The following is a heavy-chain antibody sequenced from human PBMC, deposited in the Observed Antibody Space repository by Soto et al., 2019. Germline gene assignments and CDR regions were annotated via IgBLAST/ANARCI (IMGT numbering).Heavy chain of an antibody. CDR1: GYTFISYA. CDR2: INAGNGNT. V-gene: IGHV1-3*01. D-gene: IGHD2-2*01. J-gene: IGHJ5*02. Sequence: GASVKVSCKASGYTFISYAMHWVRQAPGQRLEWMGWINAGNGNTKYSQKFQGRVTITRDTSASTAYMELSSLRSEDTAVYYCARGDCISTSCYLPGYPWGQGTLVTVSS. CDR3: ARGDCISTSCYLPGYP.